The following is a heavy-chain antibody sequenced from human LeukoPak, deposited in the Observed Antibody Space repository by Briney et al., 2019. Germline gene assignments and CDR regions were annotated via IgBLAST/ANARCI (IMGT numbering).Heavy chain of an antibody. J-gene: IGHJ4*02. CDR1: GGSFSGYY. CDR3: ARSDDGDYETDY. D-gene: IGHD4-17*01. V-gene: IGHV4-59*10. CDR2: IYRSGTT. Sequence: SGTLSLTCAVYGGSFSGYYWTWIRQPAGKGLEWIGRIYRSGTTNYNPSLKSRVTMSVDMSKNQFSLKLSSVTAADTAVYYCARSDDGDYETDYWGQGTPVSVSS.